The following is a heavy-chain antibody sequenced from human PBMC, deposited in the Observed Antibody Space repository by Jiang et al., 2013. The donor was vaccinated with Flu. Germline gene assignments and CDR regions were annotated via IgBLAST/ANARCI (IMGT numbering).Heavy chain of an antibody. D-gene: IGHD4-23*01. V-gene: IGHV3-33*01. CDR1: GFTFSSYG. Sequence: LSCAASGFTFSSYGMHWVRQAPGKGLEWVAVIWYDGSNKYYADSVKGRFTISRDNSKNTLYLQMNSLRAEDTAVYYCARDQGGNSEYAFDIWGQGTMVTVSS. CDR2: IWYDGSNK. CDR3: ARDQGGNSEYAFDI. J-gene: IGHJ3*02.